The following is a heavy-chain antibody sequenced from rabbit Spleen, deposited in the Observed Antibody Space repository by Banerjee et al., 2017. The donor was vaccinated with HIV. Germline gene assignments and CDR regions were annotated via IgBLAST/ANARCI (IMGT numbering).Heavy chain of an antibody. CDR2: IATGSIDT. D-gene: IGHD1-1*01. V-gene: IGHV1S45*01. J-gene: IGHJ4*01. CDR1: GFSFSSRYS. CDR3: ARDLVAVIGWNFNL. Sequence: QEQLVESGGGLVKPGGTLTLTCTASGFSFSSRYSMCWVRQAPGKGLELIACIATGSIDTWYASWAKGRFMMSRTSSTTVTLQMTSLTAADTATYFCARDLVAVIGWNFNLWGQGTLVTVS.